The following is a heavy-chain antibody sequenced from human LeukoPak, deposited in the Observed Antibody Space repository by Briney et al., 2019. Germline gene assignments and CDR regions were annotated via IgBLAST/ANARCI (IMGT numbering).Heavy chain of an antibody. CDR2: IIPILGIA. CDR1: GGTFSSYA. CDR3: GTIPDPMVRGVTPDY. Sequence: SVKVSCKASGGTFSSYAISWVRQAPARGLEWMGRIIPILGIANYAQKFQGRVTITADKSTSTAYMELSSLRSEDTAVYYCGTIPDPMVRGVTPDYWGQGTLVTVSS. J-gene: IGHJ4*02. V-gene: IGHV1-69*04. D-gene: IGHD3-10*01.